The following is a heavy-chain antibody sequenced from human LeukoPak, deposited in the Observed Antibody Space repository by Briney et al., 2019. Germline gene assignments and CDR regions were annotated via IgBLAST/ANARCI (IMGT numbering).Heavy chain of an antibody. Sequence: SETLSLTCAVYGGSFSGYYWSWIRQPPGKGLEWIGEINHSGSTNYNPSLKSRVTISVDTSKNQFSLKLSSVTAADTAVYYCARGGGYYDSSGYYYGFSFDYWGQGTLVTVSS. CDR2: INHSGST. CDR1: GGSFSGYY. CDR3: ARGGGYYDSSGYYYGFSFDY. D-gene: IGHD3-22*01. V-gene: IGHV4-34*01. J-gene: IGHJ4*02.